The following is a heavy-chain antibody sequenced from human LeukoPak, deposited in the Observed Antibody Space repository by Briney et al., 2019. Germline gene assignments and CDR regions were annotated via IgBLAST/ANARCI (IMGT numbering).Heavy chain of an antibody. J-gene: IGHJ4*02. CDR2: ISSNGGST. Sequence: GGSLRLSCAASGFTFSSYAMHWVRQAPWKGLEYVSAISSNGGSTYYANSVKGRFTISRDNSKNTLYLQMGSLRAEDMAVYYCARAAGYSSYYYFDYWGQGTLVTVSS. V-gene: IGHV3-64*01. D-gene: IGHD6-13*01. CDR3: ARAAGYSSYYYFDY. CDR1: GFTFSSYA.